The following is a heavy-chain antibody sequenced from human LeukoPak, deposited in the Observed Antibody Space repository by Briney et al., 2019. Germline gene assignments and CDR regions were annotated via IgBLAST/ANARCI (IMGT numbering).Heavy chain of an antibody. CDR1: GFTISSYY. Sequence: PSETLSLTCTVSGFTISSYYWSWIRQAPGKGLEWIGYIYYSGSTNYNPSLKSRVTISVDTSKNQLSLKLSSVTAADTAVYYCARGITIFGVVIPTYGMDVWGQGTTVTVSS. D-gene: IGHD3-3*01. J-gene: IGHJ6*02. V-gene: IGHV4-59*01. CDR2: IYYSGST. CDR3: ARGITIFGVVIPTYGMDV.